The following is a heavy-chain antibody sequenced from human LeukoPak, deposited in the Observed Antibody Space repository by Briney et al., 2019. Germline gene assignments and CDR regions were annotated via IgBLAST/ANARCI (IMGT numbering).Heavy chain of an antibody. J-gene: IGHJ4*02. CDR2: ISWNGGST. CDR1: GFTFDDYA. CDR3: AKDRLKYCSTSCYIPKR. D-gene: IGHD2-2*02. V-gene: IGHV3-43D*03. Sequence: GGSLRLSCTASGFTFDDYAMHWVRQAPGKGLKWVSLISWNGGSTYYADSVKGRFTISRVNSKNSLYLQMNSLTAEDTALYYCAKDRLKYCSTSCYIPKRWGQGTLVTVSS.